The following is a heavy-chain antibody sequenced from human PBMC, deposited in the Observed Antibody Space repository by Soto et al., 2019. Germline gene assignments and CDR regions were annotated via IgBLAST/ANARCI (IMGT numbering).Heavy chain of an antibody. CDR3: ARGIAANTYYFDY. D-gene: IGHD6-13*01. J-gene: IGHJ4*02. Sequence: SEKVSWKSPVGTFSGYAISWVRQAPGQGLEWMGGIIPIFGTANYAQKFQGRVTITADESTSTAYMEMGSLRSEDTAVYYCARGIAANTYYFDYWGQGTLVTVSS. CDR2: IIPIFGTA. V-gene: IGHV1-69*13. CDR1: VGTFSGYA.